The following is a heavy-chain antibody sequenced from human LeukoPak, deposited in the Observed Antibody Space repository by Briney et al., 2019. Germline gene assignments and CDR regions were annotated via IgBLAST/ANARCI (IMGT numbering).Heavy chain of an antibody. CDR3: AKLVSGDFYYDSSGSHYLDY. CDR1: GFTFSSYA. CDR2: ISNRGGLT. Sequence: PGGSLRLSCAASGFTFSSYAMAWVRQARGKGLEWVSGISNRGGLTYYAESVKGRFDISRDNDKNTLHLQMNSLRAEDTALYYCAKLVSGDFYYDSSGSHYLDYWGQGTLVTVSS. D-gene: IGHD3-22*01. V-gene: IGHV3-23*01. J-gene: IGHJ4*02.